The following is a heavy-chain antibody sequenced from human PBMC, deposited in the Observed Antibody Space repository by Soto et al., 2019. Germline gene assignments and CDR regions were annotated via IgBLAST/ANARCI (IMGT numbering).Heavy chain of an antibody. CDR2: IDTGGGGT. J-gene: IGHJ6*02. CDR3: AKDRSRGSSPRGMDV. V-gene: IGHV3-23*01. Sequence: GGSLRLSCAASVFTVSSCVMTWVRQAPGKGLEWVSGIDTGGGGTYYADSVKGRFTISRDNSKNTLYLQMNSLRAEDTAVYYCAKDRSRGSSPRGMDVWGQGTTVTVSS. CDR1: VFTVSSCV. D-gene: IGHD3-10*01.